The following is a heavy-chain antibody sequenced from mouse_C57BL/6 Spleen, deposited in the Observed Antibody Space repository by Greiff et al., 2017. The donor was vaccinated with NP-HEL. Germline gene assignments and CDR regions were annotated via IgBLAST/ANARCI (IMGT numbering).Heavy chain of an antibody. V-gene: IGHV1-64*01. CDR2: IHPNSGST. CDR3: AIPDSSGYVGHYFDY. D-gene: IGHD3-2*02. CDR1: GYTFTSYW. Sequence: LPPSVAALVPPVSSVPLSCTASGYTFTSYWLHWVQQSPGQGLEWIGMIHPNSGSTNYNEKFKSKATLTVDKSSSTAYMQLSSLTSEDSAVYYGAIPDSSGYVGHYFDYWGQGTTLTVSS. J-gene: IGHJ2*01.